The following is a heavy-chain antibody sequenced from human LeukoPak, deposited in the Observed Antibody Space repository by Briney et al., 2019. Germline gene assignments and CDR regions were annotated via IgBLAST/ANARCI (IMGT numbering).Heavy chain of an antibody. Sequence: SETLSLTCTVSGGSISSGDYYWSWIRQPPGKGLEWIGYIYYSGSTYYNPSLKSRVTISVDTSKNQFSLKLSSVTAADTAVYYCARVDGGGSPNFDYWGQGTLVTVSS. V-gene: IGHV4-30-4*08. CDR3: ARVDGGGSPNFDY. J-gene: IGHJ4*02. CDR1: GGSISSGDYY. D-gene: IGHD1-26*01. CDR2: IYYSGST.